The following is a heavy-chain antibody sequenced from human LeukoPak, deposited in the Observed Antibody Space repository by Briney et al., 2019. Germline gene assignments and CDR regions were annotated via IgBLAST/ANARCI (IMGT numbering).Heavy chain of an antibody. CDR1: GYTFTSYG. CDR3: ARVSYGDYVVAWFDP. CDR2: ISAYNGNT. V-gene: IGHV1-18*01. J-gene: IGHJ5*02. D-gene: IGHD4-17*01. Sequence: GASVKVSCKASGYTFTSYGISWVRQAPGQGLEWMGWISAYNGNTNYAQKLQGRVTMTTDTSTSTAYMELRGLRSDDTAVYYCARVSYGDYVVAWFDPWGQGTLVTVSS.